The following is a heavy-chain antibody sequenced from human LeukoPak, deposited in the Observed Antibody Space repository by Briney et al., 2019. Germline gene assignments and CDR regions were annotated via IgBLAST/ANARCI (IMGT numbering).Heavy chain of an antibody. D-gene: IGHD6-19*01. Sequence: SETLSLTSAVYGGSFSGYYWSWIRQRPGKGREWIGEINHSGSTNYNPSLKSRVTISVDTSKNQFSPKLSSVTAADTAVYYCVIYIALTGTFGYWGQGALITVSS. CDR3: VIYIALTGTFGY. CDR2: INHSGST. CDR1: GGSFSGYY. J-gene: IGHJ4*02. V-gene: IGHV4-34*01.